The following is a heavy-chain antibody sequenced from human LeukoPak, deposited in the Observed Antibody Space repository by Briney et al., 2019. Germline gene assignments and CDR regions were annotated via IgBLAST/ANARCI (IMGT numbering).Heavy chain of an antibody. CDR2: INHSGST. CDR1: GGSFSGYY. D-gene: IGHD2-2*01. Sequence: SETLSLTCAVYGGSFSGYYWSWIRQPPGKGREWIGEINHSGSTNYNPSLKSRVTISVDTSKNQFSLKLSSVTAADTAVYYCARDGSTSPYYYYYYGMDVWGQGTTVTVSS. J-gene: IGHJ6*02. CDR3: ARDGSTSPYYYYYYGMDV. V-gene: IGHV4-34*01.